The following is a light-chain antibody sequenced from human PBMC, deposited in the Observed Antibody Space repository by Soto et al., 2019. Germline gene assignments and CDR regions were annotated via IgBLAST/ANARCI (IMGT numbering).Light chain of an antibody. CDR2: DAS. CDR3: QQRSNWLT. Sequence: EIVLTQSPATLSLSPGERATLSCRASQSVSSYLAWYQQKPGQAPRLLIYDASNRATGIPGRFSGSGSGTYFTLTISSLEPDDFAVYYCQQRSNWLTFGGGTKVEIK. J-gene: IGKJ4*01. V-gene: IGKV3-11*01. CDR1: QSVSSY.